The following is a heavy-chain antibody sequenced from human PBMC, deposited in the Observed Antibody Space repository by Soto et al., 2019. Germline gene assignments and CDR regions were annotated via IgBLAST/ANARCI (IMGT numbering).Heavy chain of an antibody. J-gene: IGHJ4*02. Sequence: EVQLVETGGGLIQPGGSLRLSCAASGFDVRSNFMSWVRQVPGKGLEWVSAIYSGGNTVYADSVKGRFTISRDISNNTVYLQLNTLRAEDTAVYYCARDRGYVDYWGLGTLVTVSS. CDR2: IYSGGNT. V-gene: IGHV3-53*02. CDR3: ARDRGYVDY. CDR1: GFDVRSNF.